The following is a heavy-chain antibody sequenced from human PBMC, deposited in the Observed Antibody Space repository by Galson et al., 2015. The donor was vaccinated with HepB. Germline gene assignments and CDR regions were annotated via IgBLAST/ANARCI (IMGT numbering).Heavy chain of an antibody. V-gene: IGHV5-51*01. J-gene: IGHJ4*02. D-gene: IGHD5-18*01. CDR2: IYPGVSDI. Sequence: QSGAEVKKPGESLRISCKTSGYRFTTNWIGWVRQMPGKGLEWMGLIYPGVSDIRYSPSFQGQVTISADKSITTAYLQWNTLKASDTAMYYCARGGLYSFFYRGQGTQVTVSS. CDR3: ARGGLYSFFY. CDR1: GYRFTTNW.